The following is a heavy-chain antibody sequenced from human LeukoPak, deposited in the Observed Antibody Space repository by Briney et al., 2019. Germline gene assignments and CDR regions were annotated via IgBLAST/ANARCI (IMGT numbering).Heavy chain of an antibody. V-gene: IGHV1-69*13. CDR3: ARVPTVTNWFDP. Sequence: ASVKVSCKASGGTFSSYAISWVRQAPGQGLEWMGEIIPIFGTANYAQKFQGRVTITADESTSTAYMELSSLRSEDTAVYYCARVPTVTNWFDPWGQGTLVTVSS. D-gene: IGHD4-17*01. CDR1: GGTFSSYA. J-gene: IGHJ5*02. CDR2: IIPIFGTA.